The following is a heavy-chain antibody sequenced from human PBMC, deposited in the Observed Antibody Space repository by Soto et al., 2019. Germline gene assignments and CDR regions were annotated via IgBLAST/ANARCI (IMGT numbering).Heavy chain of an antibody. V-gene: IGHV1-2*04. J-gene: IGHJ5*02. D-gene: IGHD3-10*01. CDR2: INPNSGGT. CDR3: ARDNQLLWFGELFGESWFDP. Sequence: GASVKVSCKASGYTFTGYYMHWVRQAPGQGLEWMGWINPNSGGTNYAQKFQGWVTMTRDTSISTAYMELSRLRSDDTAVYYCARDNQLLWFGELFGESWFDPWGQGTLVTVSS. CDR1: GYTFTGYY.